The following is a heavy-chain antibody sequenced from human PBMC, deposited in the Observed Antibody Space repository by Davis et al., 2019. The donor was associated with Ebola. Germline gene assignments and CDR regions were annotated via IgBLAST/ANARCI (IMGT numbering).Heavy chain of an antibody. CDR1: GYTFTSYG. V-gene: IGHV1-18*04. CDR3: ARDGEQWLPHYYGMDV. D-gene: IGHD6-19*01. Sequence: AASVKVSCKASGYTFTSYGISWVRQAPGQGLEWMGWINPYSGNTNYAQKLQGRVTMTTDTSTSTAYMDLRILTSDDTAVYYCARDGEQWLPHYYGMDVWGQGTTVTVSS. CDR2: INPYSGNT. J-gene: IGHJ6*02.